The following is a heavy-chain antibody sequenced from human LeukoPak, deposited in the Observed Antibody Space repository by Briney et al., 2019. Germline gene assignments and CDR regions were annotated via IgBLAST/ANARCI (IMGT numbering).Heavy chain of an antibody. CDR1: GYIFARYG. CDR2: ISGHNGNT. D-gene: IGHD3-10*01. J-gene: IGHJ5*02. V-gene: IGHV1-18*01. CDR3: AREVSGTYYPAGVGWLDP. Sequence: ASVKVSCKASGYIFARYGITWVRQAPGQGLEWMGWISGHNGNTNYAQKFRDRVTMTTDTSTSTAYMELRSLRSDDTAVYYCAREVSGTYYPAGVGWLDPRGQGTLVTVSS.